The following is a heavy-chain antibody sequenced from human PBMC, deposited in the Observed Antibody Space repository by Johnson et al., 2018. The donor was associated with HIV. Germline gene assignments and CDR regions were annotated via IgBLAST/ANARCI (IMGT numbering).Heavy chain of an antibody. J-gene: IGHJ3*01. CDR1: GFTFSNYA. CDR3: AREHCGGGDCSNEACDF. CDR2: ISYDGSNQ. Sequence: QVQLVESGGGVVQPGRSLRLSCTASGFTFSNYAIHWVRQAPGKGLEWVTVISYDGSNQYYADSVKGRFTISRDNSKNTLYLQMYSLRAEYTALYYCAREHCGGGDCSNEACDFWGQGTMVTVSS. V-gene: IGHV3-30*04. D-gene: IGHD2-21*02.